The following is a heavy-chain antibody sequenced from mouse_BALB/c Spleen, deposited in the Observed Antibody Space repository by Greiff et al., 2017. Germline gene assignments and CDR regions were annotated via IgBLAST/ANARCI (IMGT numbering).Heavy chain of an antibody. J-gene: IGHJ4*01. Sequence: GGGLVQPKGSLKLSCAASGFTFNTNAMNWVRQAPGKGLEWVARIRSKSNNYATYYADSVKDRFTISRDDSQSMLYLQMNNLKTEDTAMYYCVREYGNYGAMDYWGQGTSVTVSS. CDR1: GFTFNTNA. D-gene: IGHD2-1*01. CDR3: VREYGNYGAMDY. CDR2: IRSKSNNYAT. V-gene: IGHV10S3*01.